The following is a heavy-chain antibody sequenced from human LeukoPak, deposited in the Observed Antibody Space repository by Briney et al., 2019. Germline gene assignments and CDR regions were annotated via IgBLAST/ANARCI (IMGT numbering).Heavy chain of an antibody. Sequence: LPGGSLRLSCAASGFTFSSYAMSWVRQAPGKGLEGVSAISGSGGSTYYADSVKGRFTISRDNSKNTLYLQMNSLRAEDTAVYYCAKSPGRSIQLWLPSDYWGQGTLVTVSS. CDR1: GFTFSSYA. J-gene: IGHJ4*02. CDR2: ISGSGGST. D-gene: IGHD5-18*01. V-gene: IGHV3-23*01. CDR3: AKSPGRSIQLWLPSDY.